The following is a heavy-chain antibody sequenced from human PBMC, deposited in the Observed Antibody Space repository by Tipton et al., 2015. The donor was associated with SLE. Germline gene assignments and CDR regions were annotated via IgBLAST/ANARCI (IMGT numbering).Heavy chain of an antibody. CDR3: ASGTEVGRFDY. CDR1: GGSFSGYY. J-gene: IGHJ4*02. V-gene: IGHV4-34*01. CDR2: INHSGST. Sequence: TLSLTCAVYGGSFSGYYWSWIRQPPGKGLEWIGEINHSGSTNYNPSLKSRVTISVDTSKNQFSLKLSSVTAADTAVYHCASGTEVGRFDYWGQGTLVTVSS. D-gene: IGHD1-26*01.